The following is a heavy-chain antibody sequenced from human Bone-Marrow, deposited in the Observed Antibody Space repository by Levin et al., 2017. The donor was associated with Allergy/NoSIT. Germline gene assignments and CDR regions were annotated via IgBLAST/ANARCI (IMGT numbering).Heavy chain of an antibody. D-gene: IGHD6-19*01. CDR2: IWSGGSFK. CDR1: GFNFSNHA. Sequence: PGGSLRLSCATSGFNFSNHAFHWVRQAPGKGLEWLGVIWSGGSFKYYRDSVKGRFVISRDNSKSILFLDMKSLTDDDTAIYSCARDEGEGGYSSGWGYLDSWGLGTLVTVST. CDR3: ARDEGEGGYSSGWGYLDS. J-gene: IGHJ4*02. V-gene: IGHV3-33*01.